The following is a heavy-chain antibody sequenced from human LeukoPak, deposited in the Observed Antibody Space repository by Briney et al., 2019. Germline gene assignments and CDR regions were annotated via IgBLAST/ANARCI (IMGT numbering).Heavy chain of an antibody. CDR1: GGSISSYY. J-gene: IGHJ3*02. CDR3: ARDENYGDYVMYDAFDI. Sequence: PSETLSLTCTVSGGSISSYYWTWIRQPAGKGLEWIGRIYASGSTNYNPSLKSRVTMSVDTSKNQFSLKLSSVTAADTAVYYCARDENYGDYVMYDAFDIWGQGTMVTVSS. V-gene: IGHV4-4*07. CDR2: IYASGST. D-gene: IGHD4-17*01.